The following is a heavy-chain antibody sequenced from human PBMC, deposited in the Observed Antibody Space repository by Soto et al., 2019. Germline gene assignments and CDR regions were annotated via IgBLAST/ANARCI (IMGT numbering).Heavy chain of an antibody. CDR1: GGSISSYH. J-gene: IGHJ6*02. Sequence: LETLSLTCTVSGGSISSYHWSWIRQPPGKGLEWIGYIYYSGSTNYNPSLKSRVTISVDTSKNQFSLKLSSVTAADTAVYYCARVTTNYYYGMDVWGQGTTVTVSS. CDR3: ARVTTNYYYGMDV. D-gene: IGHD4-17*01. CDR2: IYYSGST. V-gene: IGHV4-59*01.